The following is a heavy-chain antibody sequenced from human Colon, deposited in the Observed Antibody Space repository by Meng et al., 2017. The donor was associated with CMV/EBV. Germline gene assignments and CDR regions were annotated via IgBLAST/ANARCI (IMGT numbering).Heavy chain of an antibody. Sequence: GGSLRLSCAASGFGLSNYGINWVRHPTGKGLEWVSSIGTVGDTYSIGSVKGRFIISREDAKNSVYLQMNGLRDGDTGLYYCARARSPTHFDYWGQGALVTVSS. CDR1: GFGLSNYG. J-gene: IGHJ4*02. CDR2: IGTVGDT. CDR3: ARARSPTHFDY. V-gene: IGHV3-13*01.